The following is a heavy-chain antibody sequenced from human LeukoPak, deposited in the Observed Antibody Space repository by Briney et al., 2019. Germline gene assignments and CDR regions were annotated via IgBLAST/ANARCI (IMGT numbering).Heavy chain of an antibody. J-gene: IGHJ4*02. CDR1: GGSFSGYY. D-gene: IGHD3-10*01. CDR2: IKHSGST. Sequence: SETLSLTCAVYGGSFSGYYWSWIRQPPGKGLEWIGEIKHSGSTNYNPSLKSRVTISVDTSKNQFSLKLSSVTAADTAVYYCARGWAEFYYGSGSFLDYWGQGTLVTVSS. CDR3: ARGWAEFYYGSGSFLDY. V-gene: IGHV4-34*01.